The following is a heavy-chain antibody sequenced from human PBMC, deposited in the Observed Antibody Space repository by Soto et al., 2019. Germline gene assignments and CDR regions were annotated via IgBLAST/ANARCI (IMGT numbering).Heavy chain of an antibody. CDR3: ARDRIAVAGPRSNDAFDI. V-gene: IGHV1-18*01. J-gene: IGHJ3*02. D-gene: IGHD6-19*01. CDR1: GYTFTSYG. CDR2: ISAYNGNT. Sequence: ASVKVSCKASGYTFTSYGISWVRQAPGQGLEWMGWISAYNGNTNYAQKLQGRVTMTTDTSTSTAYMELRSLRSDDTAVYYCARDRIAVAGPRSNDAFDIWGQGTMVTVSS.